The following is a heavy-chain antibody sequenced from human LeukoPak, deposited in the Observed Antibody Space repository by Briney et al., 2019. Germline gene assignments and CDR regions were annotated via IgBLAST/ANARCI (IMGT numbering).Heavy chain of an antibody. V-gene: IGHV5-51*01. Sequence: GESLKISCKASGYSFSSFWIGWVRQMPEKGLVWMGIIYPGDSDTRYSPSFQGQVTISADKSISTTYLQWSSLKASDTAIYYCARGTYYDLLTGYFAYWGQGTLVTVSS. J-gene: IGHJ4*02. CDR3: ARGTYYDLLTGYFAY. CDR1: GYSFSSFW. CDR2: IYPGDSDT. D-gene: IGHD3-9*01.